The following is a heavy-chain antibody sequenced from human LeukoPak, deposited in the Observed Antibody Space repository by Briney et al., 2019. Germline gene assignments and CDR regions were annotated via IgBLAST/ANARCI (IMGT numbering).Heavy chain of an antibody. CDR1: GFIFSNAW. D-gene: IGHD3-9*01. CDR2: IKSKTVGGAP. V-gene: IGHV3-15*07. CDR3: TTVYLTGEGNDY. J-gene: IGHJ4*02. Sequence: PGGSLRLSCAASGFIFSNAWMNWVRQAPGKGLEWVGRIKSKTVGGAPDYAAPVKGRFIISRDDSKNTLYLQMNSLKTEDTALYYCTTVYLTGEGNDYWGQGTLVTVSS.